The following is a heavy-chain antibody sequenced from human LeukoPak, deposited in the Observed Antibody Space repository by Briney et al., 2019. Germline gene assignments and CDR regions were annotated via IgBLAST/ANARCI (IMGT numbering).Heavy chain of an antibody. V-gene: IGHV3-23*01. CDR2: ISGSGGST. J-gene: IGHJ4*02. CDR1: GFTFSNYA. CDR3: AKTLDSGGWYGVDY. Sequence: GGSLRLSCAASGFTFSNYAMSWVRQTPGKGLEWVSTISGSGGSTYYADSLKGRCTISRDNSKNTLYLQMSSLRALDTAVYYCAKTLDSGGWYGVDYWGQGTLVTVSS. D-gene: IGHD6-19*01.